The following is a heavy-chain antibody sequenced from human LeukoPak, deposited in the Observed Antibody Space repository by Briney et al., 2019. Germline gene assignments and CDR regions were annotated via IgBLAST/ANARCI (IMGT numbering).Heavy chain of an antibody. CDR3: ATIVVVPAA. D-gene: IGHD2-2*01. CDR1: GSTFTSYA. V-gene: IGHV3-21*01. CDR2: VSSSSTNK. Sequence: GGSLRLSCAASGSTFTSYAMNWVRQAPGKGLEWVSSVSSSSTNKFYADSVKGRFTISRDDAKNSLYLQMNSLRVEDTAVYYCATIVVVPAAWGQGTLVTVSS. J-gene: IGHJ5*02.